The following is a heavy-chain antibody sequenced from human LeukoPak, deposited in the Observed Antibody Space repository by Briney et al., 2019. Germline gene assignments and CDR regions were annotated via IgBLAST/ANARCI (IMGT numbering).Heavy chain of an antibody. CDR2: IWYDGSNK. CDR3: ARDPSASRWYFDY. V-gene: IGHV3-33*01. D-gene: IGHD2-15*01. Sequence: PGRSLRLSCAASGFTFSNYGMHWVRQAPGKGLEWVAVIWYDGSNKYYADSVKGRFTISRDDSKNTLYLQMNSLRAEDTAVYYCARDPSASRWYFDYWGQGTLVTVS. J-gene: IGHJ4*02. CDR1: GFTFSNYG.